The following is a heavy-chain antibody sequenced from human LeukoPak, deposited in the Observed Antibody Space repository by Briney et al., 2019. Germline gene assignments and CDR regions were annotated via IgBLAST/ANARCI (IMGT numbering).Heavy chain of an antibody. Sequence: SETLSLTCTVSGGSISSSTCYWGWIRQPPGQGLEWIGNIYYSGSTYYNPSLKSRVTISADTSKNQFSLKLSSVTAADTAVYYCARLDCSSTSCYYYYYYGMDVWGQGTTVTVSS. CDR2: IYYSGST. V-gene: IGHV4-39*01. D-gene: IGHD2-2*01. J-gene: IGHJ6*02. CDR1: GGSISSSTCY. CDR3: ARLDCSSTSCYYYYYYGMDV.